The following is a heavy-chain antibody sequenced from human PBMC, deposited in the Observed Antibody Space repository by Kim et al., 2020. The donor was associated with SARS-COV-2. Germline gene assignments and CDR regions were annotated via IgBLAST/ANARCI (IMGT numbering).Heavy chain of an antibody. J-gene: IGHJ4*02. D-gene: IGHD3-3*01. CDR3: ARGARWNKRGIFGVVDLDY. Sequence: SETLSLTCAVYGGSFSGYYWSWIRQPPGKGLEWIGEINHSGSTNYNPSLKSRVTISVDTSKNQFSLKLSTVTAADTAVYYCARGARWNKRGIFGVVDLDYWGQGALVTVS. V-gene: IGHV4-34*01. CDR2: INHSGST. CDR1: GGSFSGYY.